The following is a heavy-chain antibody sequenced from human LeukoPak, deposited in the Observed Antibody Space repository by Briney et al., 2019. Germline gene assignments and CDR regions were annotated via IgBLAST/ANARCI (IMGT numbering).Heavy chain of an antibody. CDR2: ISGSSTYI. J-gene: IGHJ3*02. Sequence: PGGSLRLSCAASGFTFSSYSMNWVRQAPGKGLEWVSSISGSSTYIYYADSVKGRFTISRDNAKNSLYLQINSLRAEDTAVYYCASAQVIWGLGRAFDIWGQGTMVTVSS. CDR3: ASAQVIWGLGRAFDI. D-gene: IGHD3-16*02. V-gene: IGHV3-21*01. CDR1: GFTFSSYS.